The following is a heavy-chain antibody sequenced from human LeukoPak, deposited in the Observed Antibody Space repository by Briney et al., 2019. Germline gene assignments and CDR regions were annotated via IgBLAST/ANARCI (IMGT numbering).Heavy chain of an antibody. Sequence: GGSLRLSCAASGFTFSSYSMNWVRQAPGKGLEWVSSISSSSSYIYYADSVKGRFTISRDNAKNSLYLQMNSLRAEDTAVYYCARDRGPYYYDSSGYYDFDYWGQGTLVTVSS. J-gene: IGHJ4*02. D-gene: IGHD3-22*01. CDR3: ARDRGPYYYDSSGYYDFDY. V-gene: IGHV3-21*01. CDR1: GFTFSSYS. CDR2: ISSSSSYI.